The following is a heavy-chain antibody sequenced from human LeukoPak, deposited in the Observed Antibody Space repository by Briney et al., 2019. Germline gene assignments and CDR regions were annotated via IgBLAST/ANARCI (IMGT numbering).Heavy chain of an antibody. CDR1: GFTFSSYS. Sequence: GGSLRLSCAASGFTFSSYSTNWVRQAPGKGLEWVSSISSSSSYIYYADSVKGRFTISRDNAKNSLYLQMNSLRAEDTAVYYCAREGIAVAGSTLDYWGQGTLVTVSS. D-gene: IGHD6-19*01. J-gene: IGHJ4*02. CDR3: AREGIAVAGSTLDY. CDR2: ISSSSSYI. V-gene: IGHV3-21*01.